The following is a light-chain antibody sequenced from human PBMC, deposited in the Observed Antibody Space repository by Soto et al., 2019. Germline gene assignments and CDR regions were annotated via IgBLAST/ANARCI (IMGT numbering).Light chain of an antibody. V-gene: IGLV2-11*01. Sequence: QSALTQPRSVSGSPGQSVTISCTGTSSDVGGYNYVSWYQQHPGKAPKLMIYDVRKRPSGVPDRFSSSKSGNTASLTISGLQAEDEADYYCCSYAGSYTVGVFGGGTKVTVL. CDR1: SSDVGGYNY. J-gene: IGLJ2*01. CDR2: DVR. CDR3: CSYAGSYTVGV.